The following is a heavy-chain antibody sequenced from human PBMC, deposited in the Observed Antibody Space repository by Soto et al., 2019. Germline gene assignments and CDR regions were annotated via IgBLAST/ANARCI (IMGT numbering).Heavy chain of an antibody. CDR1: GYTFTGYY. CDR3: ARDSSVGYCSGGSCYRHNWFDP. V-gene: IGHV1-2*04. CDR2: INPNSGGT. Sequence: QVQLVQSGAEVKKPGASVKVSCKASGYTFTGYYMHWVRQAPGQGLEWMGWINPNSGGTNYAQKFQGWVTMTRDTSISTAYMELSRLRSDDTAVYYCARDSSVGYCSGGSCYRHNWFDPWGQGTLVTVSS. J-gene: IGHJ5*02. D-gene: IGHD2-15*01.